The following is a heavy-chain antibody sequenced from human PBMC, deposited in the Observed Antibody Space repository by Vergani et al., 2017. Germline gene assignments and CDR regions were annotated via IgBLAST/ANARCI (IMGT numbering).Heavy chain of an antibody. Sequence: VQLVESAGVVVQPGGSLRLSCAASGFTFSNFGMPWIRQAPGNGLEWQAYIGKDGINTRYRDAVKGRFTVTRDNSKDVLYLQMDSLRSEDTALYYSAKYLRDSTDGIPDSWGPGTLVIVSS. CDR1: GFTFSNFG. D-gene: IGHD2-21*02. V-gene: IGHV3-30*02. J-gene: IGHJ4*02. CDR2: IGKDGINT. CDR3: AKYLRDSTDGIPDS.